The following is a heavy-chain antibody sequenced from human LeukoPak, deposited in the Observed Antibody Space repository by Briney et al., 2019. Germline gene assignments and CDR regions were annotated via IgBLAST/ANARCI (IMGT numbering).Heavy chain of an antibody. V-gene: IGHV4-34*01. J-gene: IGHJ5*02. Sequence: KPSETLSLTCAVYGGSFSGYYWSWIRQPPGKGLEWIGEINHSGSTNYNPSLKSRVTISVDTSKNQFSLKLSSVTAADTAVYYCTRDNIWNYGWFDPWGQGTLVTVSS. D-gene: IGHD1-7*01. CDR1: GGSFSGYY. CDR3: TRDNIWNYGWFDP. CDR2: INHSGST.